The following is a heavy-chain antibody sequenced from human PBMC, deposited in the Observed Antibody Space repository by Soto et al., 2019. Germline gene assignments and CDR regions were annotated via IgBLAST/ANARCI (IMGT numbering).Heavy chain of an antibody. CDR1: GFTFSSYD. J-gene: IGHJ6*02. CDR3: ARVHYYYYGMDV. Sequence: GGSLRLSCAASGFTFSSYDMHWVRQATGKGLEWVSAIGTAGDTYYPGSVKGRFTISRENAKNSLYLQMNSLRAEDTAVYYCARVHYYYYGMDVWGQGTTVTVSS. V-gene: IGHV3-13*01. CDR2: IGTAGDT.